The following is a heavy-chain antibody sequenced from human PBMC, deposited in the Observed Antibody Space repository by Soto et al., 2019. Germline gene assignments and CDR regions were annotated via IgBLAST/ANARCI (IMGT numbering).Heavy chain of an antibody. V-gene: IGHV1-46*01. J-gene: IGHJ4*02. Sequence: ASVKVSGKASGYTFTIYYMHCVRQAPGQWLEWVGIINPSGGSTSYAQKFQGRVTMTRDTSTSTVYMELSSLRSEDTAVYYCARGPVEMATIGYWGQGTLVTVSS. CDR3: ARGPVEMATIGY. D-gene: IGHD5-12*01. CDR1: GYTFTIYY. CDR2: INPSGGST.